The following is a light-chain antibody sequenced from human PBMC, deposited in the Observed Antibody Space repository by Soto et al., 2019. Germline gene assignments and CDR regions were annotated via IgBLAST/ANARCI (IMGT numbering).Light chain of an antibody. CDR1: STDVGDYKY. Sequence: QSALTQPPSASGSPGQSVTISCTGTSTDVGDYKYVFWYQQHPGKAPKLLIYEVNKRPSGVPDLFSGSKSGNTASLTVSGLQDEDEADYYCSSLAGGTLVFGGGTQVTVL. CDR3: SSLAGGTLV. V-gene: IGLV2-8*01. J-gene: IGLJ2*01. CDR2: EVN.